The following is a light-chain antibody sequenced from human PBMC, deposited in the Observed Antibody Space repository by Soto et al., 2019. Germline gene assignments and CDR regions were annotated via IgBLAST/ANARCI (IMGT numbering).Light chain of an antibody. V-gene: IGLV2-8*01. CDR2: EVS. CDR3: SSYAGSNNLV. J-gene: IGLJ3*02. Sequence: QSALTQPPSASGSPGQSVTLSCTGTSSDVGAYNYVSWYQQHPGKAPKLVIYEVSKRPSGVPDRVSGSQSGNTASLTVSGLQAEDEADYYCSSYAGSNNLVFGGGTKLTVL. CDR1: SSDVGAYNY.